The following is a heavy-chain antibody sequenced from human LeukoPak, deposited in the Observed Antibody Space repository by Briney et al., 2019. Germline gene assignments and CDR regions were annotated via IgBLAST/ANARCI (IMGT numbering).Heavy chain of an antibody. Sequence: PGGSLRLSCAASGFTFSSYGMHWVRQAPGKGLEWVAFIRYDGSNKYYADSVKGRFTISRDNSKNTLYLQMNSLRAEDTAVYYCAKVIAAAGTQFFDYWGQGTLVTVSS. V-gene: IGHV3-30*02. CDR3: AKVIAAAGTQFFDY. CDR1: GFTFSSYG. D-gene: IGHD6-13*01. CDR2: IRYDGSNK. J-gene: IGHJ4*02.